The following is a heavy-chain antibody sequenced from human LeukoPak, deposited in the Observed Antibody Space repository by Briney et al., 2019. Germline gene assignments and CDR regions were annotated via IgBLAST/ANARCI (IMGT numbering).Heavy chain of an antibody. CDR3: AKEMELLLWFGELLLDY. D-gene: IGHD3-10*01. CDR1: GFTFSSYG. CDR2: IRYDGSNK. Sequence: PGGSLRLSCAASGFTFSSYGMHWVRQAPGKGLEWVAFIRYDGSNKYYADSVKGRFTISRDNAKNSLYLQMNSLRAEDTAVYYCAKEMELLLWFGELLLDYWGQGTLVTVSS. V-gene: IGHV3-30*02. J-gene: IGHJ4*02.